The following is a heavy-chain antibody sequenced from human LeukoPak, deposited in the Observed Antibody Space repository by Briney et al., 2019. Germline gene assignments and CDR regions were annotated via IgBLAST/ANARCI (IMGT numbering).Heavy chain of an antibody. D-gene: IGHD3-22*01. V-gene: IGHV3-53*01. CDR3: ASDFYYDSSGYYGNDY. CDR2: IYSGGST. J-gene: IGHJ4*02. CDR1: GFTVSSNY. Sequence: PGGSLRLSCAASGFTVSSNYMSWVRQAPGKGLEWVSVIYSGGSTYYADAVKGRFTISRDNSKNTLYLQMNSLRAEDTAVYYCASDFYYDSSGYYGNDYWGQGTLVTVSS.